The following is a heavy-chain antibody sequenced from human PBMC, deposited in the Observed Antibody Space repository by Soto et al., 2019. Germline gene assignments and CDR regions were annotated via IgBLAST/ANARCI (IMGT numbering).Heavy chain of an antibody. CDR3: AGADPDESVGY. V-gene: IGHV4-59*01. D-gene: IGHD2-15*01. CDR2: ISYSGST. Sequence: SEALSLTCTVSGGSMSSYYWTWLRQSPGRGLEWIGYISYSGSTYYNPSLKSRGTISADTSKNQFSLRMDSMIAAGTSEYYCAGADPDESVGYWGQGSLVSVSA. CDR1: GGSMSSYY. J-gene: IGHJ4*02.